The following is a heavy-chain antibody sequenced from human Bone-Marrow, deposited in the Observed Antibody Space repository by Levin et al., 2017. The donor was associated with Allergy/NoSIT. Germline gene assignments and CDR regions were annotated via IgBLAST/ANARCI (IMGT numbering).Heavy chain of an antibody. J-gene: IGHJ6*02. CDR3: ARDAQTSPTRNYGMDV. V-gene: IGHV4-59*01. CDR2: IYYSGST. Sequence: SETLSLTCTVSGDSISRYYWSWIRQPPGKGLEWIGYIYYSGSTNYNPSLKSRVTISVDTSKNQFSLDLNYVTAADTAVYYCARDAQTSPTRNYGMDVWGQGTTVTVSS. CDR1: GDSISRYY.